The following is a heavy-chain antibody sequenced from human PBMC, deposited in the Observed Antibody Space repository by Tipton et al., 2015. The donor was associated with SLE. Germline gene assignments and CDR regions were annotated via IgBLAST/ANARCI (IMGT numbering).Heavy chain of an antibody. Sequence: TLSLTCAVSAYSISTGYHWGWIRRPPGKGLEWIASIHHSGNTYYNPSLKSRVTISVDTSKNQFSLELNSVTAADTAVYFCAREGGYAGSGSYGTVWGQGTTVTVSS. J-gene: IGHJ6*02. V-gene: IGHV4-38-2*02. CDR1: AYSISTGYH. CDR3: AREGGYAGSGSYGTV. CDR2: IHHSGNT. D-gene: IGHD3-10*01.